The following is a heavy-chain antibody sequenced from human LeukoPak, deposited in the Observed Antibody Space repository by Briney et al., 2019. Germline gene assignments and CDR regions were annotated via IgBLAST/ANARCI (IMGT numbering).Heavy chain of an antibody. CDR3: ANYLRYSSSWYRLD. Sequence: ASVKVSCKVSGYTLTELSMHWVRQAPGKGLEWVGGFDPEDGETIYAQKFQGRVSMTEDTSKDTAYMELRSLRSKDTAVYYCANYLRYSSSWYRLDWGQGTLVTVSS. J-gene: IGHJ4*02. D-gene: IGHD6-13*01. CDR1: GYTLTELS. CDR2: FDPEDGET. V-gene: IGHV1-24*01.